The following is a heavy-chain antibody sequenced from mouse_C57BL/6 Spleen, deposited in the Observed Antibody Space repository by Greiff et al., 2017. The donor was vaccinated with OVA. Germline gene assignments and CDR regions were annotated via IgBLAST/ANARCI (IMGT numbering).Heavy chain of an antibody. CDR1: GYTFTDYN. J-gene: IGHJ2*01. CDR2: INPNNGGT. CDR3: ARAYYSNLGFFDY. Sequence: VQLQQSGPELVKPGASVKIPCKASGYTFTDYNMDWVKQSHGKSLEWIGDINPNNGGTIYNQKFKGKATLTVDKSSSTAYMELRSLTSEDTAVYYCARAYYSNLGFFDYWGQGTTLTVSS. V-gene: IGHV1-18*01. D-gene: IGHD2-5*01.